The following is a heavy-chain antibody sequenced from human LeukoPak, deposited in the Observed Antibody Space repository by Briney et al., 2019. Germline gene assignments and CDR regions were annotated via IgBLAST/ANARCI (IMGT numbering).Heavy chain of an antibody. V-gene: IGHV3-33*01. CDR2: IWYDGSNK. D-gene: IGHD3/OR15-3a*01. J-gene: IGHJ4*02. CDR1: GFTFSSYG. CDR3: ARDTGFRTFDY. Sequence: GGSLRLPCAASGFTFSSYGMHWVRQAPGKGLEWVAVIWYDGSNKYYADSVKGRFTISRDNSKNTLYLQMNSLRAEDTAVYYCARDTGFRTFDYWGQGTLVTVSS.